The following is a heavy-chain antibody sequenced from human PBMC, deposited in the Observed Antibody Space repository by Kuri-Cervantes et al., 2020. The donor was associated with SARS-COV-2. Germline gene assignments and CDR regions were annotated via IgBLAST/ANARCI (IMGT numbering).Heavy chain of an antibody. D-gene: IGHD2/OR15-2a*01. Sequence: GESLKISCAASGFTFSSYSMNWVRQAPGKGLEWVSSISSSSSYIYYADPVKGRFTISRDNAKNSLYLQMNSLRAEDTALYHCARAEYDPHHYYYYMDVWGKGTTVTVSS. V-gene: IGHV3-21*04. J-gene: IGHJ6*03. CDR3: ARAEYDPHHYYYYMDV. CDR1: GFTFSSYS. CDR2: ISSSSSYI.